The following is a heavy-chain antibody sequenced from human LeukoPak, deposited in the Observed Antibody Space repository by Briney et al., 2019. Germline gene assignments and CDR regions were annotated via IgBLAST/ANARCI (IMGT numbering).Heavy chain of an antibody. Sequence: SGTLSLTCTVSGGSISSYYWSWIRQPPGKGLEWIGRIYTSGSTNYNPSLESRVTISVDTSKNQFSLKLSSVTAADTAVYSCARWDYDRFDYWGQGTLVTVSS. D-gene: IGHD3-22*01. CDR1: GGSISSYY. CDR3: ARWDYDRFDY. J-gene: IGHJ4*02. V-gene: IGHV4-4*08. CDR2: IYTSGST.